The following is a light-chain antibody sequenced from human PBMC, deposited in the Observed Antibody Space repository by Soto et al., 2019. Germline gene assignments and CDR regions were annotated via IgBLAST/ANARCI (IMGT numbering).Light chain of an antibody. J-gene: IGLJ2*01. CDR2: NXX. CDR3: ASWDDSLSGVL. Sequence: QSVLTQPPSASGTPGQRVTISCSGSSSNIGSNPVHWYQQLPGTAPKLLIHNXXXRPXRXXXRXSGSKSGTSASLAISGLQSEDEADYYCASWDDSLSGVLFGGGTKLTVL. CDR1: SSNIGSNP. V-gene: IGLV1-44*01.